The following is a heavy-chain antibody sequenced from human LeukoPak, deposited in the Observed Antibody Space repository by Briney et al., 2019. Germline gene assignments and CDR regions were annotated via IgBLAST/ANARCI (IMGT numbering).Heavy chain of an antibody. Sequence: SETLSLTCTVSGGSISTFYWGWIRQPAGKGLEWIGRMHTRGSTDYNPSLKSRVSMSVDTSQNQFFLRLRSVTAADTAVYYCARYYDSTGSFDFWGQGTLVTVSS. V-gene: IGHV4-4*07. CDR1: GGSISTFY. CDR3: ARYYDSTGSFDF. J-gene: IGHJ4*02. D-gene: IGHD3-22*01. CDR2: MHTRGST.